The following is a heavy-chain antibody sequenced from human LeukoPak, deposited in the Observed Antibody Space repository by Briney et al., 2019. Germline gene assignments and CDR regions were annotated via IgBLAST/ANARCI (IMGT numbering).Heavy chain of an antibody. V-gene: IGHV3-30*18. CDR2: ISDDGSNK. Sequence: GGSLRLSCAASGFTFSSYGMHWVRQAPGKGLEWVAVISDDGSNKYYTDSVKGRFTISRDNSKNTLYLQMNSLRTEDTAVYYCAKRASGSYQRGFGYWGQGTLVTVSS. D-gene: IGHD1-26*01. J-gene: IGHJ4*02. CDR1: GFTFSSYG. CDR3: AKRASGSYQRGFGY.